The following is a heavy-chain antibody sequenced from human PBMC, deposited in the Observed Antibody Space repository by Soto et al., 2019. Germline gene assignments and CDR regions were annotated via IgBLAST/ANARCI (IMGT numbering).Heavy chain of an antibody. Sequence: SETLSLTCAVYGGSFSGYYWSWIRQPPGKGLEWIGEINHSGSTNYNPSLKSRVTISVDTSKNQFSLKLSSVTAADTAVYYCARDPLYYDILTGYSAGWFDPWGQGTLVTVSS. V-gene: IGHV4-34*01. CDR3: ARDPLYYDILTGYSAGWFDP. CDR1: GGSFSGYY. CDR2: INHSGST. J-gene: IGHJ5*02. D-gene: IGHD3-9*01.